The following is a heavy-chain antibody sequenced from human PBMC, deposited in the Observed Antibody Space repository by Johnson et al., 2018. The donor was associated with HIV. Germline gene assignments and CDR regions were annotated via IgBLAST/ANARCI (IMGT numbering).Heavy chain of an antibody. J-gene: IGHJ3*02. Sequence: EQLVESGGGVVQPGGSLRLSCAASGLTLSRCDMHWVRQAPGKGLEWVAFLRYDGSNKYYEDSLKGRFTISRDNSKNTLYLQMNSLRAEDTALYYCARFTERYSGSSIPHDAFDIWGQGTMVTISS. D-gene: IGHD1-26*01. CDR1: GLTLSRCD. CDR3: ARFTERYSGSSIPHDAFDI. CDR2: LRYDGSNK. V-gene: IGHV3-30*02.